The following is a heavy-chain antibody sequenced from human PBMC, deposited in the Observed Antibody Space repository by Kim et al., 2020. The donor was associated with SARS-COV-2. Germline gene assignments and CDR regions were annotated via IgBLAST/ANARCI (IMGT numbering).Heavy chain of an antibody. V-gene: IGHV3-23*01. Sequence: GGSLRLSCAASGFTFSSYAMSWVRQAPGKGLEWVSSISGSGSSTYYADSVKGRFTISRDNSKNTLYLQMNSLRAEDTAVYYCAETFYYYGSGSYYNRQRGYFQHWGQGTLVTVSS. D-gene: IGHD3-10*01. CDR3: AETFYYYGSGSYYNRQRGYFQH. CDR2: ISGSGSST. CDR1: GFTFSSYA. J-gene: IGHJ1*01.